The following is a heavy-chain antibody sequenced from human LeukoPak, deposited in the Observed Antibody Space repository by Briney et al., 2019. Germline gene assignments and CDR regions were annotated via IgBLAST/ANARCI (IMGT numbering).Heavy chain of an antibody. V-gene: IGHV1-8*01. J-gene: IGHJ4*02. CDR2: MNPNSGNT. CDR1: GYTFTSYD. Sequence: ASVKVSCKASGYTFTSYDINWVRQATGQGLEWMGWMNPNSGNTGYAQKFQGRVTMTRDTSTSTVYMELSSLRSEDTAVYYCARGGLPPQEYDFDYWGQGTLVTVSS. D-gene: IGHD3-16*01. CDR3: ARGGLPPQEYDFDY.